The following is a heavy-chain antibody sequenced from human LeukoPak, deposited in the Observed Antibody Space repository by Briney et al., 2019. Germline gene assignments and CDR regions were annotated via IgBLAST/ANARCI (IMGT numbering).Heavy chain of an antibody. CDR2: IYTSGST. V-gene: IGHV4-4*07. Sequence: PSETLSLTCTVSGGSISGYYWSWIRQPAGKGLEWIGRIYTSGSTNYNPSLTSRVTMSVDTSKYHFSLKLSSVTASDTAVYYCARSPIPLGYCSGGSCYGWFDPWGQGTLVTVSS. CDR1: GGSISGYY. J-gene: IGHJ5*02. CDR3: ARSPIPLGYCSGGSCYGWFDP. D-gene: IGHD2-15*01.